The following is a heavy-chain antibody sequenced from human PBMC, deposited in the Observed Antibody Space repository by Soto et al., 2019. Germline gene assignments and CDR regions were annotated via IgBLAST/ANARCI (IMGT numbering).Heavy chain of an antibody. J-gene: IGHJ3*02. D-gene: IGHD6-13*01. Sequence: EVQLLESGGGLVQPGGSLRLSCAVSGFTFSNYAMSWVRQAPGKGLEWVSAITSSGGGTYYSDSVKGRFTISRDNSKNTLYLEMNSLGAEDTAVYYCAKPVTQQLVRDGYHIWGQGTLVTVSS. V-gene: IGHV3-23*01. CDR2: ITSSGGGT. CDR3: AKPVTQQLVRDGYHI. CDR1: GFTFSNYA.